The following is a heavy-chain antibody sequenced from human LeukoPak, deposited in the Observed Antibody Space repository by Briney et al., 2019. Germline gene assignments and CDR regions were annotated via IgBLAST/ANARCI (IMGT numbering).Heavy chain of an antibody. CDR3: ARDALSYDYSWGSYGHLGIDP. V-gene: IGHV1-46*01. CDR2: INPSGGTT. CDR1: GYTFTRYY. D-gene: IGHD3-16*01. J-gene: IGHJ5*02. Sequence: GASVKVSCKASGYTFTRYYMHWVRQAPGQGLEWMGMINPSGGTTDYAQKFHGRITVTRDTSTSTVYMELTSLTSEDTAVYYCARDALSYDYSWGSYGHLGIDPWGQGTLVTVSS.